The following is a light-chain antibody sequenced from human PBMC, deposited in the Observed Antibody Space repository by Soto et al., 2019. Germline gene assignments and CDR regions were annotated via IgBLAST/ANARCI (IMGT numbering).Light chain of an antibody. J-gene: IGKJ5*01. V-gene: IGKV3-20*01. CDR1: QGVTTN. CDR3: QQHGSSPIT. Sequence: EIVMTQSPASLSVSPGERVTLSCRAGQGVTTNFAWYQQKSGQSPRLLIYGASSRATGIPDRFSGTGSETDFTLTISRLEPEDFAVYYCQQHGSSPITFGQGTRLEIK. CDR2: GAS.